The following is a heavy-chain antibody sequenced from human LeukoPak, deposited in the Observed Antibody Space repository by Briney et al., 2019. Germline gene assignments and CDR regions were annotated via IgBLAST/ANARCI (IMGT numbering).Heavy chain of an antibody. Sequence: GGSLRLSCAASGFTFSSSAMSWVRQTPGKGLEWVSAISNNGGYTYYADSVQGRITISRDNSKSTLCLQMNSLRAEDTAVYYCAKQLGYCSDGSCYFPYWGQGTLVTVSS. V-gene: IGHV3-23*01. CDR1: GFTFSSSA. CDR3: AKQLGYCSDGSCYFPY. D-gene: IGHD2-15*01. CDR2: ISNNGGYT. J-gene: IGHJ4*02.